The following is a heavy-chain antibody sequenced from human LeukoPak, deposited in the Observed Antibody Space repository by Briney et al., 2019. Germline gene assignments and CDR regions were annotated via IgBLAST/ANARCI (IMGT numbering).Heavy chain of an antibody. CDR1: GGSISSGSYY. J-gene: IGHJ4*02. CDR3: ARQPEKNYDS. V-gene: IGHV4-61*02. Sequence: PSETLSLTCTVSGGSISSGSYYWSWIRQPAGKGLEWIGRIYTSGSTNYNPSLKSRVTISVDTSKNQFSLKLSSVTAADTAVYYCARQPEKNYDSWGQGTLVTVSS. CDR2: IYTSGST. D-gene: IGHD3-3*01.